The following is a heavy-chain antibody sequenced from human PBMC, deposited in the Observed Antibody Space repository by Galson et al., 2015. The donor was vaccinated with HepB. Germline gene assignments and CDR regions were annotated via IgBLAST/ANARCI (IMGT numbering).Heavy chain of an antibody. CDR2: ISYDGSNK. J-gene: IGHJ4*02. V-gene: IGHV3-30*04. CDR3: AKARYAVVATDY. Sequence: SLRLSCAASGFTFSSYAMHWVRQAPGKGLEWVAVISYDGSNKYYADSVKGRFTISRDNSKNTLYLQMNSLRAKDTAVYYCAKARYAVVATDYWGQGTLVTVSS. D-gene: IGHD2-15*01. CDR1: GFTFSSYA.